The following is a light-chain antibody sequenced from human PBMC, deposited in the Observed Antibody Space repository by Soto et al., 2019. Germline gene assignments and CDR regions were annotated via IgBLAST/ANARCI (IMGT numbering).Light chain of an antibody. V-gene: IGKV3-15*01. J-gene: IGKJ1*01. CDR2: AAS. CDR3: QQYANWPRT. CDR1: QSVSRK. Sequence: EIVMTQSPATLSVSPGERATLSCRASQSVSRKLAWHQQKPGQAPRLLIYAASTRATGVPARFTGSGSGTEFTLTISSLQSEDFAVYYCQQYANWPRTFGQGTKVEIK.